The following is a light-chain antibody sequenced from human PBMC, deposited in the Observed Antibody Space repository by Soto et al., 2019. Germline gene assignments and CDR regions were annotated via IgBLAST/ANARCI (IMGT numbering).Light chain of an antibody. V-gene: IGKV1-5*01. CDR1: RSISPW. CDR3: QQYSSSTT. CDR2: GAS. Sequence: DIPMTQSPSTLSASVGDRVSIACRASRSISPWLAWYQQKPGKPPKLLIYGASSLAAGVPSRFSGSGSGTDFTLTISSLQPDDFASYYCQQYSSSTTFGQGTKVEIK. J-gene: IGKJ1*01.